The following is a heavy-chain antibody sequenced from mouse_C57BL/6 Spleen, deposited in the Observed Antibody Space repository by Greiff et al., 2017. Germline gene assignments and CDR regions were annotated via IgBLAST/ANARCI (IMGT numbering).Heavy chain of an antibody. Sequence: QVQLQQSGAELARPGASVKLSCKASGYTFTSYGISWVKQRTGQGLEWIGEIYPRSGNTYYNEKFKGKATLTADQSSSAAYMEHRSLTTEDSAVYVCARGITTVVATHYFDYWGQGTTLTVSS. V-gene: IGHV1-81*01. CDR3: ARGITTVVATHYFDY. J-gene: IGHJ2*01. CDR1: GYTFTSYG. D-gene: IGHD1-1*01. CDR2: IYPRSGNT.